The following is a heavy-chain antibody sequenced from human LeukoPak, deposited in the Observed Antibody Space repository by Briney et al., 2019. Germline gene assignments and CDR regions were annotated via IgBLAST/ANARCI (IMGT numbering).Heavy chain of an antibody. J-gene: IGHJ5*02. Sequence: GGSLRLSCAVFGVTLSPYGMHWGRQAPGKGLEWVAVISYEGGTQHYADSVKGRFIISKDNPRNTLYLQMNILRTEDTAVYYCAKEGTPQVSTWYDLWGQGTQVIVSS. CDR2: ISYEGGTQ. V-gene: IGHV3-30*18. CDR1: GVTLSPYG. CDR3: AKEGTPQVSTWYDL. D-gene: IGHD3-10*01.